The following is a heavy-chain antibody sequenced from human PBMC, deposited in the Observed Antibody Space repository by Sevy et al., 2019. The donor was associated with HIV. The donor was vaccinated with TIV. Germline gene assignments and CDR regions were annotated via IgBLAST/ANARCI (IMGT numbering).Heavy chain of an antibody. D-gene: IGHD1-26*01. CDR1: GFTFSDYY. Sequence: LSLTCAASGFTFSDYYMSWIRQAPGKGLEWVSYISSSGSTIYYADSVKGRFTISRDNAKNSLYLQMNSLRAEDTAVYYCARDGTSVSGSYSGAEYFQHWGQGTLVTVSS. CDR3: ARDGTSVSGSYSGAEYFQH. J-gene: IGHJ1*01. CDR2: ISSSGSTI. V-gene: IGHV3-11*01.